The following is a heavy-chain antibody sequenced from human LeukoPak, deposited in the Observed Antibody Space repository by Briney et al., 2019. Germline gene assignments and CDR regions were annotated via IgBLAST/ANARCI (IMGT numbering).Heavy chain of an antibody. V-gene: IGHV3-53*01. Sequence: PGGSLRLSCAASGFTVSNNYMSWVRQAPGKGLEWVSVIYNDGTTYCADSVKGRFTISRDNSKNTLFLQMSSLRADDTAVYYCAKTRYGGSGNPYYFDSWGLEPWSPSPQ. D-gene: IGHD3-10*01. J-gene: IGHJ4*01. CDR3: AKTRYGGSGNPYYFDS. CDR1: GFTVSNNY. CDR2: IYNDGTT.